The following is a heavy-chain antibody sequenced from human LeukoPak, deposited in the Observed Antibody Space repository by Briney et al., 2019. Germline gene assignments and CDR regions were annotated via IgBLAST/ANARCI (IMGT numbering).Heavy chain of an antibody. CDR2: ISSSRSYI. V-gene: IGHV3-21*04. CDR3: ARRAGAYSHPYDY. J-gene: IGHJ4*02. Sequence: PGGSLRLSCAASGFTFSDYNMNWVRQAPGKGLEWVSSISSSRSYIYYADSLKGRFTISRDNSKNTLYLQMNSLRVEDTAVYYCARRAGAYSHPYDYWGQGTLVTVSS. CDR1: GFTFSDYN. D-gene: IGHD4/OR15-4a*01.